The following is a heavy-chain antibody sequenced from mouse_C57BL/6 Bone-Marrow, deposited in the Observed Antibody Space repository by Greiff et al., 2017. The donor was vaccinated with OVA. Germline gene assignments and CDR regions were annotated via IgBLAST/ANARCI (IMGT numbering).Heavy chain of an antibody. D-gene: IGHD1-1*01. CDR1: GYSFTDYN. V-gene: IGHV1-39*01. CDR2: INPNYGTT. J-gene: IGHJ4*01. Sequence: VQLQQSGPELVKPGASVKISCKASGYSFTDYNMNWVKQSNGKSLEWIGVINPNYGTTSYNQKFKGKATLTVEQSSSTAYMQLNSLTSEDSAVYYCARPAFGNYYGSSYAMDYWGQGTSVTVSS. CDR3: ARPAFGNYYGSSYAMDY.